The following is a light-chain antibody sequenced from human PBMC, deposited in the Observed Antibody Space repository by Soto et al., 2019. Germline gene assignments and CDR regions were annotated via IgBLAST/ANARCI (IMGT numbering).Light chain of an antibody. J-gene: IGKJ3*01. Sequence: DVQMTQSPSSLSASVRDRVTITCQASQDISNYLNWYQQKPGKAPKLLICDASNLEPGVPSRFSGSGSGTDFAFPISSLQPEDIAIYYCQQYGSLPFTFGPGTKVDIK. CDR2: DAS. CDR3: QQYGSLPFT. V-gene: IGKV1-33*01. CDR1: QDISNY.